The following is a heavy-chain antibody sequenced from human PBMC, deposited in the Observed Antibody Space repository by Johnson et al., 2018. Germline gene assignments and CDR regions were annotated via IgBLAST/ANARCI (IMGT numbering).Heavy chain of an antibody. CDR3: AGVAVYYGSRSFGYYYYMDV. CDR1: GFTFSSYD. Sequence: EVQLLESGGGLVQXGGSRRLXCAASGFTFSSYDMHWVRQATGKGLEWVSAIGPAGDTSYPGSVRGRFTVPRENAKNSLYLQMQRLRAEDTAVYYCAGVAVYYGSRSFGYYYYMDVWGKGTTVTVSS. D-gene: IGHD3-10*01. V-gene: IGHV3-13*01. J-gene: IGHJ6*03. CDR2: IGPAGDT.